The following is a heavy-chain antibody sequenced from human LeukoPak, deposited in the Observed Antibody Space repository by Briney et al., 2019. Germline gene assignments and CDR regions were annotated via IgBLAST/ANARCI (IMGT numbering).Heavy chain of an antibody. Sequence: ASVKVSCKASGYTFTGYYMHWVRQAPGQGLEWMGWINPNSGGTNYAQKFQGRVTMTRDTSISTAYMELSRLRSDDTAVYYCARDRNEHTLSWFDPWGQGTLVTVSS. D-gene: IGHD2-21*01. CDR1: GYTFTGYY. V-gene: IGHV1-2*02. CDR3: ARDRNEHTLSWFDP. J-gene: IGHJ5*02. CDR2: INPNSGGT.